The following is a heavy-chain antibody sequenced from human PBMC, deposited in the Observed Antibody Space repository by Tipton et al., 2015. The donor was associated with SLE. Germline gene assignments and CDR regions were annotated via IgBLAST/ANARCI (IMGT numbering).Heavy chain of an antibody. CDR2: ISGSGGST. J-gene: IGHJ4*02. V-gene: IGHV3-23*01. Sequence: SLRLSCAASGFTFSSYAMSLVRQAPGKGLEWVSAISGSGGSTYYADSVKGRFTISRDNSKNTLYLQMNSLRAEDTAVYYCAKDTRRGGYGSGSYADYWGQGTLVTVSS. CDR3: AKDTRRGGYGSGSYADY. D-gene: IGHD3-10*01. CDR1: GFTFSSYA.